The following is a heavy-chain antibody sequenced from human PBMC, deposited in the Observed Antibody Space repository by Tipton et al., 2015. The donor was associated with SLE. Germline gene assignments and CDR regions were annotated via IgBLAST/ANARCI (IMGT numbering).Heavy chain of an antibody. CDR2: ISGSGGST. CDR3: AEANWPYWYFDL. CDR1: GFTFSSYA. Sequence: SLRLSCAASGFTFSSYAMSWVRQAPGKGLEWVSAISGSGGSTYYADSVKGRFTISRDNSKNTLYLQMNSLRAEDTAVYYCAEANWPYWYFDLWGRGTLVTVSS. J-gene: IGHJ2*01. D-gene: IGHD7-27*01. V-gene: IGHV3-23*01.